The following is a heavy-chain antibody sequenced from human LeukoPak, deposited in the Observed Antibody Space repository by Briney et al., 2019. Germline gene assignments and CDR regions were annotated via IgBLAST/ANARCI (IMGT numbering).Heavy chain of an antibody. CDR1: GYTFSNYG. CDR3: ARTAPGTSLGGYYYYMDG. J-gene: IGHJ6*03. V-gene: IGHV1-18*01. D-gene: IGHD1/OR15-1a*01. CDR2: ISAYNGNT. Sequence: ASVKVSCKASGYTFSNYGIIWVRQAPGQGLEWMGWISAYNGNTNYAQKVQGRLTMTTDTSTSTSHMELRSLRSDDTAVYYCARTAPGTSLGGYYYYMDGWGKGTTVTVSS.